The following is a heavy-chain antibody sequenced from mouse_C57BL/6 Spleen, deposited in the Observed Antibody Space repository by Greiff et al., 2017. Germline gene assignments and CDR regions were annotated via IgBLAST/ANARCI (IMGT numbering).Heavy chain of an antibody. CDR2: IDPNSGGT. CDR1: GYTFTSYW. Sequence: VKLQQPGAELVKPGASVKLSCKASGYTFTSYWMHWVKQRPGRGLEWIGRIDPNSGGTKYNEKFKSKATLTVDKPSSPAYMQLSSLTSEDSAVXYCARSTDYGSSYEFAYWGQGTLVTVSA. CDR3: ARSTDYGSSYEFAY. V-gene: IGHV1-72*01. D-gene: IGHD1-1*01. J-gene: IGHJ3*01.